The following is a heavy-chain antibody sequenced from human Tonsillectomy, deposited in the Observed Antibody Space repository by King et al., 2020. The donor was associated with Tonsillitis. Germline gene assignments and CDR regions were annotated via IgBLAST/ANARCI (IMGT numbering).Heavy chain of an antibody. CDR1: GFTFSSYG. V-gene: IGHV3-30*18. Sequence: VQLVESGGGVVQPGRSLRLSCAASGFTFSSYGMHWVRQAPGKGLEWVAVASFDGSNKYYADSVKGRFSISRDNSKNTLHLQMNSLRPEETAVYYCAKGGGYFEFDYWGQGTLVTVSS. CDR3: AKGGGYFEFDY. CDR2: ASFDGSNK. D-gene: IGHD3-22*01. J-gene: IGHJ4*02.